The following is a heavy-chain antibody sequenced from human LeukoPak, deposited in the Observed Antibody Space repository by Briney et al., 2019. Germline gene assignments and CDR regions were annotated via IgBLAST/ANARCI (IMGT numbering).Heavy chain of an antibody. Sequence: SQTLSLTCTVSGGSISSGSYYWRWIRQPAGKGLEWIGRIYTSGSTNYNPSLKSRVTISVDTSKNQFSLKLNSVTAADTAVYYCARDSYAGYGSYYFDYWGQGTLVTVSS. CDR1: GGSISSGSYY. J-gene: IGHJ4*02. D-gene: IGHD3-9*01. CDR3: ARDSYAGYGSYYFDY. V-gene: IGHV4-61*02. CDR2: IYTSGST.